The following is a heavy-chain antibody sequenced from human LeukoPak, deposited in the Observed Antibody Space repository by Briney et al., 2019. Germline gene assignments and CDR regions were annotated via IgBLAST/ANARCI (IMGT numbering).Heavy chain of an antibody. CDR3: VRDVVAAAGTWDY. V-gene: IGHV4-4*07. J-gene: IGHJ4*02. Sequence: SETLSLTCTVSGGSLSSFYWSWIRQPAGKGLEWIGRIYTSGSTNYNPSLKSRVTMSVDTSKNQFSLKLSSVSAADTAVYYCVRDVVAAAGTWDYWGQGTLVTVSS. CDR1: GGSLSSFY. CDR2: IYTSGST. D-gene: IGHD6-13*01.